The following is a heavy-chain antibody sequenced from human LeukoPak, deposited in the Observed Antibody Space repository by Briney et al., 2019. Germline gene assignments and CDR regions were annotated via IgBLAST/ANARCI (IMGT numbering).Heavy chain of an antibody. CDR2: IIPIFGTA. D-gene: IGHD3-3*01. CDR1: GGTFNNYG. Sequence: ASVKVSCKASGGTFNNYGVFWVRQAPGQGLEWMGGIIPIFGTANYAQKFQGRVTITADESTSTAYMELSSLRSEDTVVYYCTLRFLEWLPIMGNYDYWGQGTQVTVSS. V-gene: IGHV1-69*13. CDR3: TLRFLEWLPIMGNYDY. J-gene: IGHJ4*02.